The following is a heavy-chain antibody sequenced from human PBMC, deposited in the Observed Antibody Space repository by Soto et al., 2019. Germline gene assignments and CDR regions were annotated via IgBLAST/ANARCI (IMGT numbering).Heavy chain of an antibody. CDR2: IYHSGST. J-gene: IGHJ3*02. CDR3: AREGGGYSSSPGRAFDI. CDR1: GGSISTYF. V-gene: IGHV4-59*12. D-gene: IGHD6-6*01. Sequence: PSETLSLTCTVSGGSISTYFWSWIRQPAGGGLEWIGYIYHSGSTYYNPSLKSRVTRSVDRSKNQFSLKLSSVTAADTAVYYCAREGGGYSSSPGRAFDIWGQGTMVTVSS.